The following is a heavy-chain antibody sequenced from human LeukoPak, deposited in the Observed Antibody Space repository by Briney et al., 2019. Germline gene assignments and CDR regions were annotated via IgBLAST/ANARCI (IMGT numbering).Heavy chain of an antibody. D-gene: IGHD6-19*01. V-gene: IGHV6-1*01. CDR3: AREVAVATSYYYYYGMDV. CDR2: TYYRSKWYD. Sequence: PSQTLSLTCAISGDSVSSNSAAWNWIRQSPSRGLEWLGRTYYRSKWYDDYAVSVKSRITINPDTSKNQFSLQLNSVTPEDTAVYYCAREVAVATSYYYYYGMDVWGQGTTVTVSS. CDR1: GDSVSSNSAA. J-gene: IGHJ6*02.